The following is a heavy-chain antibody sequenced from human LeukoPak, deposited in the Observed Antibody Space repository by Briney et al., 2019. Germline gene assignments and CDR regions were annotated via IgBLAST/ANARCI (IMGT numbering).Heavy chain of an antibody. CDR1: GGSFSGYY. J-gene: IGHJ4*02. Sequence: PSETLSLTCAVYGGSFSGYYWSWIRLPPGKGLEWIGEINHSGSTNYNPSLNSRVTISVDTSKNQFSLKLSSVTAADTAVYYCARGRGTAGSWGQGTLVTVSS. D-gene: IGHD6-13*01. V-gene: IGHV4-34*01. CDR3: ARGRGTAGS. CDR2: INHSGST.